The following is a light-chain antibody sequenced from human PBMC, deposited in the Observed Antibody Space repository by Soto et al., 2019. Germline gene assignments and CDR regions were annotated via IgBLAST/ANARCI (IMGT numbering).Light chain of an antibody. CDR1: QSISDS. CDR3: QQYNGYWT. V-gene: IGKV1-5*03. CDR2: EAS. J-gene: IGKJ1*01. Sequence: DIQMTQSPSTLSASVGDRVTITCRASQSISDSLAWYQQKPGKAPKLLIYEASSLKSGVPSRFSGSRSGTEDTLPISSLQPDDFATYYCQQYNGYWTFGQGTKVEIK.